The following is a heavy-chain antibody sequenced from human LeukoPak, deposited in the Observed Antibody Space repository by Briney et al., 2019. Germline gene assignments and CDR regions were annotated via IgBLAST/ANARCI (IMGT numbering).Heavy chain of an antibody. CDR3: ARVVKEDYYDSSGYYTY. D-gene: IGHD3-22*01. CDR1: GGSISSSSYY. J-gene: IGHJ4*02. CDR2: IYHSGST. Sequence: SETLSLTCTVSGGSISSSSYYWGWIRQPPGKGLEWIGEIYHSGSTNYNPSLKSRVTISVDKSKNQFSLKLSSVTAADTAVYYCARVVKEDYYDSSGYYTYWGQGTLVTVSS. V-gene: IGHV4-39*07.